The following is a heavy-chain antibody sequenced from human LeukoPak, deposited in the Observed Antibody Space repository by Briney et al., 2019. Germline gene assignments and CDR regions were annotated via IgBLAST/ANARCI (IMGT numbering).Heavy chain of an antibody. CDR3: ARRSGSYGPYYYYYYYMDV. J-gene: IGHJ6*03. CDR2: ISGSGGST. CDR1: GFTFSSYA. Sequence: GGSLRLSCAASGFTFSSYAMSWVRQAPGKGLEWVSAISGSGGSTYYADSVKGRFTISRDNSKNTLYLQMNGLRAEDPAVYYCARRSGSYGPYYYYYYYMDVWAKGPRSPSP. V-gene: IGHV3-23*01. D-gene: IGHD1-26*01.